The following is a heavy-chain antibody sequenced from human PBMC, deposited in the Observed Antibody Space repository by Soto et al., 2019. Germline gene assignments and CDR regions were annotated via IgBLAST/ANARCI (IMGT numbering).Heavy chain of an antibody. CDR3: TLVPAAIWLARDYYYYGMDV. J-gene: IGHJ6*02. D-gene: IGHD2-2*02. CDR1: GFTFSNAW. V-gene: IGHV3-15*01. Sequence: GSLRLSCAASGFTFSNAWMSWVRQAPGKGLEWVGRIKSKTDGGTTDYAAPVKGRFTISRDDSKNTLYLQMNSLKTEDTAVYYCTLVPAAIWLARDYYYYGMDVWGQGTTVTVSS. CDR2: IKSKTDGGTT.